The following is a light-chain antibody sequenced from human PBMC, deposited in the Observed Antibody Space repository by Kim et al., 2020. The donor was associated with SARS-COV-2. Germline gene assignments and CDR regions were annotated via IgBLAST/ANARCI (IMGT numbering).Light chain of an antibody. CDR3: QQSFNTLFT. Sequence: DIQMTQSPSSLSASVGDRVTITCRASQTITNYLNWYQQKPGKAPKLLIYAASTLQSGVPSRFSGSGSRTDFTLTISSLQPGYFATYFCQQSFNTLFTFRRGTELEN. V-gene: IGKV1-39*01. CDR1: QTITNY. J-gene: IGKJ2*01. CDR2: AAS.